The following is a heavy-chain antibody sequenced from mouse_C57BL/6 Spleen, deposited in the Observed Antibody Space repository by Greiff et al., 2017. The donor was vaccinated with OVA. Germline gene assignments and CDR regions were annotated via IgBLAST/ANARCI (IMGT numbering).Heavy chain of an antibody. CDR1: GYTFTDYY. CDR3: AREGDLDYSNYFDY. D-gene: IGHD2-5*01. Sequence: QVQLKQSGAELVRPGASVKLSCKASGYTFTDYYINWVKQRPGQGLEWIARIYPGSGNTYYNEKFKGKATLTAEKSSSTAYMQLSSLTSEDSAVYFCAREGDLDYSNYFDYWGQGTTLTVSS. CDR2: IYPGSGNT. V-gene: IGHV1-76*01. J-gene: IGHJ2*01.